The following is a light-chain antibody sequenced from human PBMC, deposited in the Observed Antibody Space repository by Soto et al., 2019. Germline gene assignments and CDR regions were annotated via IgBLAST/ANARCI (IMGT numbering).Light chain of an antibody. J-gene: IGKJ2*01. CDR1: QSVDSSY. V-gene: IGKV3-20*01. CDR2: GTS. CDR3: QHYGSSIYT. Sequence: ENVLTQSPGTLSLSPGERATLSCRASQSVDSSYLAWYQQKPGQAPRLLIYGTSSRATGIPDRFSGSGSGTDIPLTINRQEAEGVAVYYCQHYGSSIYTFGQGTKLEIK.